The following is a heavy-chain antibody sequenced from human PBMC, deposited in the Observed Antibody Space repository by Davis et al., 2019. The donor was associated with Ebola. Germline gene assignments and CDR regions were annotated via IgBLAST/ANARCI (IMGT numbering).Heavy chain of an antibody. V-gene: IGHV3-21*01. CDR1: GFTFSSYS. CDR3: ARRGSIAAFFDY. Sequence: PGGSLRLSCAASGFTFSSYSMNWVRQAPGKGLEWVSSISSSSSYIYYADSVKGRFTISRDNAKNSLYLQMNSLRAEDTAVYYCARRGSIAAFFDYWGQGTLVTVSS. J-gene: IGHJ4*02. CDR2: ISSSSSYI. D-gene: IGHD6-6*01.